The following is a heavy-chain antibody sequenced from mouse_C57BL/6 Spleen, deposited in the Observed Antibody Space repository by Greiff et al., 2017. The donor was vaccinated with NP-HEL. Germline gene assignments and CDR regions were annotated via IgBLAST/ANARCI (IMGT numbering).Heavy chain of an antibody. Sequence: QVQLKQPGAELVMPGASVKLSCKASGYTFTSYWMHWVKQRPGQGLEWIGEINPSDSYTNYNQKFKGKSTLTVDKSSSTAYMQLSSLTSEDSAVYYCARSTTVVGPFDYWGQGTTLTVSS. D-gene: IGHD1-1*01. J-gene: IGHJ2*01. V-gene: IGHV1-69*01. CDR2: INPSDSYT. CDR1: GYTFTSYW. CDR3: ARSTTVVGPFDY.